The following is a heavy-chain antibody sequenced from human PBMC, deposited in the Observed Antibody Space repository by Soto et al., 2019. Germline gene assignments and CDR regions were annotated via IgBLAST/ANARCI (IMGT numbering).Heavy chain of an antibody. J-gene: IGHJ6*02. Sequence: QPGGSLRLSCAASGFTFSSYAMSWVRQAPGKGLEWVSAISGSGGSTYYADSVKGRFTISRDNSKNTLYLQMNSLRAEDTAVYYCAKAYRPSVITIFGVAPDGMDVWGQGTTVTVSS. D-gene: IGHD3-3*01. V-gene: IGHV3-23*01. CDR1: GFTFSSYA. CDR2: ISGSGGST. CDR3: AKAYRPSVITIFGVAPDGMDV.